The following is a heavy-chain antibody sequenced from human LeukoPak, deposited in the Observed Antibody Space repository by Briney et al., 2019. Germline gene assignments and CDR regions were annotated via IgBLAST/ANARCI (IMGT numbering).Heavy chain of an antibody. D-gene: IGHD3-16*01. J-gene: IGHJ4*02. V-gene: IGHV4-39*01. Sequence: SETLSLTCTVSGSSIRSGGYYWGWIRQPPGKGLEWIGSIYYSGSTYYNPSLKIRVTISVDTSKSQFSLKMSSVTAADKAVYYCASAGGGPTKYWGQGTLVTVSS. CDR3: ASAGGGPTKY. CDR1: GSSIRSGGYY. CDR2: IYYSGST.